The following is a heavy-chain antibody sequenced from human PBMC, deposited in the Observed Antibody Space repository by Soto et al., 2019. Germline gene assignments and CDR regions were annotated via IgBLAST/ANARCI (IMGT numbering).Heavy chain of an antibody. CDR1: GLPFSSYA. Sequence: PGGSLRLSCAASGLPFSSYAMHWVRKAPGKGQEWVAVISYDGSNKYYADSVKGRFTVSRDNSKNTLYLQMNSLRAEDTAVYYCARDRDIAAAGIFDYWGQGTLVTVSS. J-gene: IGHJ4*02. CDR3: ARDRDIAAAGIFDY. V-gene: IGHV3-30-3*01. D-gene: IGHD6-13*01. CDR2: ISYDGSNK.